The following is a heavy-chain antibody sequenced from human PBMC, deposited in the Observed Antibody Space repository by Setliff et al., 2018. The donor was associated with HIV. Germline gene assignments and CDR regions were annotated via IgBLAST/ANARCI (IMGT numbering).Heavy chain of an antibody. CDR2: IYPADSDT. V-gene: IGHV5-51*01. CDR1: GYSFTNYW. CDR3: ARSHFITLFGVIYYPGYFDL. Sequence: PGESLKISCTGSGYSFTNYWIGWVRQMPGKGLEWMGIIYPADSDTRYSPSFQGQITISADKSISTAYLQWSSLKASDTAIYYCARSHFITLFGVIYYPGYFDLWGRGTQVTVSS. J-gene: IGHJ2*01. D-gene: IGHD3-3*01.